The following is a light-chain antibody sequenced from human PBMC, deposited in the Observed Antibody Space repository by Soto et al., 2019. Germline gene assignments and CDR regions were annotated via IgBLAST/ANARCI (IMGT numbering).Light chain of an antibody. J-gene: IGKJ2*01. Sequence: DIQLTQSPSSLSASVGDRVSITCRASESIHNYVNWFQLKPGKAPRLLIFGGSRLESGVPSRFSGSGSGADFTLTISRLEAEDSAVYYCQHYGSSPPYTFGQGTKLKIK. V-gene: IGKV1-39*01. CDR2: GGS. CDR3: QHYGSSPPYT. CDR1: ESIHNY.